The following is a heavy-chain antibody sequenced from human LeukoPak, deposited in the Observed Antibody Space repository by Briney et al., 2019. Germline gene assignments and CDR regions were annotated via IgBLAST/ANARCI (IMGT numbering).Heavy chain of an antibody. CDR2: IRGKPNSYAT. V-gene: IGHV3-73*01. CDR3: TRHLDNYYDTSGYLFDP. Sequence: GGSLKLSCAASGFTFSGSAMHWVRQASGKGLEWVGRIRGKPNSYATAYAASVKGRFTISRDDSKNTAYLQMNSLKTEDTAVYYCTRHLDNYYDTSGYLFDPWGQGTLVTVSS. D-gene: IGHD3-22*01. J-gene: IGHJ5*02. CDR1: GFTFSGSA.